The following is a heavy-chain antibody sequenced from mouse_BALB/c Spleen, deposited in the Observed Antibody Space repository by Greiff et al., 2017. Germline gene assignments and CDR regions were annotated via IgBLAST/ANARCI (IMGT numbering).Heavy chain of an antibody. CDR1: GYAFTNYL. J-gene: IGHJ1*01. Sequence: VQLHQSGAELVRPGTSVKVSCKASGYAFTNYLIEWVKQRPGQGLEWIGVINPGSGGTNYNEKFKGKATLTADKSSSTAYMQLSSLTSDDSAVYFCANNYYGSFFDVWGAGTTVTVSS. D-gene: IGHD1-1*01. CDR3: ANNYYGSFFDV. V-gene: IGHV1-54*01. CDR2: INPGSGGT.